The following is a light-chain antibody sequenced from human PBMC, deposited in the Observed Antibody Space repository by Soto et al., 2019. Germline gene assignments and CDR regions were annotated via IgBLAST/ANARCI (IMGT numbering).Light chain of an antibody. CDR2: GAS. J-gene: IGKJ1*01. V-gene: IGKV3-20*01. CDR3: QQYGSSGT. CDR1: QSVSSSY. Sequence: IVLTQSPGTLSFSPGERATLSCRASQSVSSSYLAWYQQKPGQAPRLLIYGASNRATGIPDRFSGSGSGTEFTLPISRLEPEDSAVDDCQQYGSSGTFGQGTKVDIK.